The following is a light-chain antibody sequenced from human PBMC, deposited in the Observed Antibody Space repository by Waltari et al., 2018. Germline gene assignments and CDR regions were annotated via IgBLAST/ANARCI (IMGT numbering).Light chain of an antibody. V-gene: IGKV1-5*03. CDR3: QQYQSYPLT. J-gene: IGKJ4*01. Sequence: DIQMTQSPSTLSASVGDRVTITCRASQRMGSWLAWYQQKPGKAPKFLSYKVSNLESGVPSRVSGSGAGTEFTLTISSLQPDDFATYYCQQYQSYPLTFGGGSKVEIK. CDR2: KVS. CDR1: QRMGSW.